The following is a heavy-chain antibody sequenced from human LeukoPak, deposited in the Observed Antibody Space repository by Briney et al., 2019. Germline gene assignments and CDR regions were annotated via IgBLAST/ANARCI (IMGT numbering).Heavy chain of an antibody. CDR3: ARVAMVRGVDEYFQH. J-gene: IGHJ1*01. CDR2: INPSGGST. Sequence: ASVKASCKASGYTFTSYYMHWVRQAPGQGLEWMGIINPSGGSTSYAQKFQGRVTMTRDTSTSTVYMELSSLRSEDTAVYYCARVAMVRGVDEYFQHWGQGTLVAVSS. V-gene: IGHV1-46*01. CDR1: GYTFTSYY. D-gene: IGHD3-10*01.